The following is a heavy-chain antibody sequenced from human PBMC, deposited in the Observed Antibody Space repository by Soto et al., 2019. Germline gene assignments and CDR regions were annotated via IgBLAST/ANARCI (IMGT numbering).Heavy chain of an antibody. V-gene: IGHV1-46*01. CDR3: VSTLYDPRINYGMDV. Sequence: ASVKVSCKASGYTFTSYYMHWVRQAPGQGLEWMGIINPSGGSTSYAQKFQGRVTMTRDTSTSTVYMELSSLRSEDTAVYYCVSTLYDPRINYGMDVWGQGTTVTVSS. CDR2: INPSGGST. CDR1: GYTFTSYY. D-gene: IGHD3-16*01. J-gene: IGHJ6*02.